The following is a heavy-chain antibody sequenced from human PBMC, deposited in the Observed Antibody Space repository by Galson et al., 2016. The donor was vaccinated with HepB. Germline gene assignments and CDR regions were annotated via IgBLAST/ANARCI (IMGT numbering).Heavy chain of an antibody. J-gene: IGHJ4*02. CDR2: ISAYNGNT. D-gene: IGHD3-10*01. CDR1: GYTFTSYD. CDR3: ARLVLTPFGGSYCFDS. V-gene: IGHV1-18*04. Sequence: SVKVSCKASGYTFTSYDISWIRQAPGQGLEWMGWISAYNGNTNYAQKLQGRVTMTTDTSTTTAFMELRSLRSDDTAVYYCARLVLTPFGGSYCFDSWGQGTLVTVSS.